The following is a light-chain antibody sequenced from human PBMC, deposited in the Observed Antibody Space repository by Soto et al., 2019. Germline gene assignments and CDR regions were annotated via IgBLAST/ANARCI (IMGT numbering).Light chain of an antibody. Sequence: DLQLTQSPSFLSASVGDRVTITCRASQGISSYLAWYQQKPGKAPKLLIYAASTLQSGVPSRFSGSGSGTEFTLTISSLQPEDFATYYCQQLNSYFGPGTKVDIK. V-gene: IGKV1-9*01. CDR3: QQLNSY. CDR2: AAS. J-gene: IGKJ3*01. CDR1: QGISSY.